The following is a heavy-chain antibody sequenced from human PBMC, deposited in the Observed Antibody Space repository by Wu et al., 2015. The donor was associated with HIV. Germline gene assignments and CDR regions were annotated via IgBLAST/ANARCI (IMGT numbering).Heavy chain of an antibody. Sequence: QVQLVQSGAEVKKPGASVKVSCKASGYTFTSYYMHWVRQAPGQGLEWMGIINPSGGSTSYAQKFQGRVTMTRDTSTSTVYMELSSLRSEDTAVYYCAREQNGYGDNDYYYYYGMDVWGQGTTVTVSS. CDR2: INPSGGST. D-gene: IGHD4-17*01. CDR1: GYTFTSYY. CDR3: AREQNGYGDNDYYYYYGMDV. J-gene: IGHJ6*02. V-gene: IGHV1-46*01.